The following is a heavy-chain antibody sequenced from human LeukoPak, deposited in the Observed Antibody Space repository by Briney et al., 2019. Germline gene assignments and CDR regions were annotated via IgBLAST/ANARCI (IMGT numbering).Heavy chain of an antibody. Sequence: GGSLRLSCAASGFTFDDYAMHWVRQAPGKGLEWVSGISWNSGSIGCADSVKGRFTISRDNAKNSLYLQMNSLRAEDTALYYCAKGTYYYDSSGYPPFDYWGQGTLVTVSS. D-gene: IGHD3-22*01. CDR3: AKGTYYYDSSGYPPFDY. V-gene: IGHV3-9*01. CDR1: GFTFDDYA. J-gene: IGHJ4*02. CDR2: ISWNSGSI.